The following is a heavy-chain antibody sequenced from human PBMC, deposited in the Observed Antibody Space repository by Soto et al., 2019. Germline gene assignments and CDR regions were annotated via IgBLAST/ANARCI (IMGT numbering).Heavy chain of an antibody. Sequence: GASVKVSCKASGGTFSSYAISWVRQAPGQGLEWMGGIIPIFGTANYAQKFQGRVTITADESTSTAYMELSSLRSEDTAVYYCARGRFGEFNWFDPWGQGTLVTVSS. CDR3: ARGRFGEFNWFDP. D-gene: IGHD3-10*01. V-gene: IGHV1-69*13. CDR1: GGTFSSYA. J-gene: IGHJ5*02. CDR2: IIPIFGTA.